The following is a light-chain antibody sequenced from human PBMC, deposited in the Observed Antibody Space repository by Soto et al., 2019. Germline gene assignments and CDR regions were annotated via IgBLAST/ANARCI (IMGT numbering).Light chain of an antibody. CDR3: QQYFIPPYT. CDR2: WAS. Sequence: DIVMTLSPDSLAVSLGERATINCKSSQSVLYSSNNKNYLAWYQQKPGQPPKLLIYWASTRESGVPDRFSGSGSGTDFTLTISCLQAEDVAVYYCQQYFIPPYTFGQGTKLQIK. CDR1: QSVLYSSNNKNY. V-gene: IGKV4-1*01. J-gene: IGKJ2*01.